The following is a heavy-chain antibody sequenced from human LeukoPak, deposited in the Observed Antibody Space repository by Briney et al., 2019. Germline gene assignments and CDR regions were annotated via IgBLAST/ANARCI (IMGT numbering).Heavy chain of an antibody. CDR2: ISGDGVST. J-gene: IGHJ4*02. Sequence: GGSLRLSCVASGLPIADFAMHWVRQAPGKGLEWVSLISGDGVSTFYADSVKGRFSISRDNSKNSLYLEMTSPRTEDAAMYYCAKESGKFDYWGQGTLVAVSS. V-gene: IGHV3-43*02. CDR3: AKESGKFDY. CDR1: GLPIADFA.